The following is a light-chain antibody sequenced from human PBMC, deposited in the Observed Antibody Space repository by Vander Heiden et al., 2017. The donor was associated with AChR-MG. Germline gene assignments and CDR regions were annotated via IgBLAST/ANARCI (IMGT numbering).Light chain of an antibody. V-gene: IGKV1-33*01. CDR1: QDISNY. Sequence: DIQMTQSPSSLSASVGDRVTITCQASQDISNYLNWYQQKPGKAPKLLIYDASKLETGVPSRFSGSGYGKDFTFTISSLQPEDIARYYWQQDNNLLTFGGGTKVEIK. CDR2: DAS. CDR3: QQDNNLLT. J-gene: IGKJ4*01.